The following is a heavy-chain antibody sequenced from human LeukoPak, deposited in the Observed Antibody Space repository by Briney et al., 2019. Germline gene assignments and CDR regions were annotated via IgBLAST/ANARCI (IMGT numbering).Heavy chain of an antibody. V-gene: IGHV4-39*07. CDR2: IYYSGST. J-gene: IGHJ6*03. D-gene: IGHD6-19*01. CDR3: ARDEANRYSSGWYRYYYYMDV. CDR1: GGSISGSSYY. Sequence: SETLSLTCTVSGGSISGSSYYWGWIRQPPGKGLEWIGSIYYSGSTYYNPSLKSRVTISVDTSKNQFSLKLSSVTAADTAVYYCARDEANRYSSGWYRYYYYMDVWGKGTTVTVSS.